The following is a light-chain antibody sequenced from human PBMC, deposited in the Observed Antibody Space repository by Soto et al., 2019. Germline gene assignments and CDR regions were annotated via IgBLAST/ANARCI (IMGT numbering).Light chain of an antibody. CDR1: RSDVGGYNY. V-gene: IGLV2-14*01. CDR3: SSYTGTATLD. J-gene: IGLJ1*01. CDR2: EVS. Sequence: QSALTQPASVSGSPGQSITISCTGTRSDVGGYNYVSWYQQQPGKAPKLMIYEVSNRPSGVSNRFSGSKSGNTASLTISGLQAEEEADYYCSSYTGTATLDFGTGTKLTVL.